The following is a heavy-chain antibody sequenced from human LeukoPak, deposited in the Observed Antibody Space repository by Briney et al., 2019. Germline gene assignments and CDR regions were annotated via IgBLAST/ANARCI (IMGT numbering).Heavy chain of an antibody. CDR2: ISGSGGST. CDR1: GFTFSSYA. D-gene: IGHD3-9*01. J-gene: IGHJ6*02. Sequence: PGGSLRLSCAASGFTFSSYAMSWVRQAPGKGLEWVSAISGSGGSTYYADSVKGRFTISRDNSKNTLYLQMNSLRAEDTAVYYCAKDLNVPQYYYYYGMDVWGQGTTVTVSS. V-gene: IGHV3-23*01. CDR3: AKDLNVPQYYYYYGMDV.